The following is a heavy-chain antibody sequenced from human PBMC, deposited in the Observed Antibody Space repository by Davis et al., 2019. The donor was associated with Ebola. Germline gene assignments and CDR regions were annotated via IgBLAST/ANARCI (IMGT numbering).Heavy chain of an antibody. CDR3: ARGRFCSGASCQSYYYYGLDV. CDR2: TSYRSKWSS. J-gene: IGHJ6*02. CDR1: GDSVSSDIAA. D-gene: IGHD2-15*01. Sequence: PSETLSPTCPIAGDSVSSDIAAWKWIRQSQSRGLEWLGRTSYRSKWSSDYAPSVKSRITIIADTSKNEFSLQLKSVTPEDTAVYYCARGRFCSGASCQSYYYYGLDVWGQGTTVTVSS. V-gene: IGHV6-1*01.